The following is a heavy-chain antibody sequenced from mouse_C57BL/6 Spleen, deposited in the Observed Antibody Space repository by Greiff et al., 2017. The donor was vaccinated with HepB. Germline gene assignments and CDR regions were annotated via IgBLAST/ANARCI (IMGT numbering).Heavy chain of an antibody. J-gene: IGHJ2*01. V-gene: IGHV1-66*01. CDR3: ARLGSFITTVVSPFDY. Sequence: QVQLQQSGPELVKPGASVKISCKASGYSFTSYYIHWVKQRPGQGLEWIGWIYPGSGNTKYNEKFKGKATLTADTSSSTAYMQLSSLTSEDSAVYYCARLGSFITTVVSPFDYWGQGTTLTVSS. CDR1: GYSFTSYY. CDR2: IYPGSGNT. D-gene: IGHD1-1*01.